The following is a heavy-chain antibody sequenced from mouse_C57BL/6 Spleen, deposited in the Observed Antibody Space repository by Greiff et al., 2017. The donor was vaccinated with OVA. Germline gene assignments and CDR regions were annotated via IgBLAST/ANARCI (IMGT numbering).Heavy chain of an antibody. CDR3: AIEGNYYSNSAWFAY. J-gene: IGHJ3*01. CDR2: IHPSDSDT. V-gene: IGHV1-74*01. D-gene: IGHD2-5*01. CDR1: GYTFTSYW. Sequence: QVQLQQPGAELVKPGASVKVSCKASGYTFTSYWMHWVRQRPGQGLEWIGRIHPSDSDTNYNQKFKGKAKLTVDKSSSTAYMQLSSLTSEDSAFYYCAIEGNYYSNSAWFAYWGQGTLVTVSA.